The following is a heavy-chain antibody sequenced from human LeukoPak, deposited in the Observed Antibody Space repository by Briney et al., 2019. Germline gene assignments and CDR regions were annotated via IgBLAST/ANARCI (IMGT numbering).Heavy chain of an antibody. V-gene: IGHV3-11*01. CDR3: ARASFDFSNYNRARINYYYGMDV. CDR2: ISSSGSTI. CDR1: GFTFSDYY. J-gene: IGHJ6*02. D-gene: IGHD4-4*01. Sequence: PGGSLRLSCAASGFTFSDYYMSWIRQAPGKGLEWVSYISSSGSTIYYADSVKGRFTISRDNAKNSLYLQMNSLRAEDTAVYFCARASFDFSNYNRARINYYYGMDVWGQGTTVTVSS.